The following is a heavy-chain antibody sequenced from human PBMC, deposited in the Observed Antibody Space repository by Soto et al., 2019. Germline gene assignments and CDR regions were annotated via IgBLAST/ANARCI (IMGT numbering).Heavy chain of an antibody. J-gene: IGHJ4*02. Sequence: GLDLEWLALIYWDDDKRYSPSLKSRLTITKDTSKNQVVLTMTNMDPVDTATYYCAHSLGFPVRWGVFDYWGQGTLVTVSS. D-gene: IGHD3-16*01. V-gene: IGHV2-5*02. CDR2: IYWDDDK. CDR3: AHSLGFPVRWGVFDY.